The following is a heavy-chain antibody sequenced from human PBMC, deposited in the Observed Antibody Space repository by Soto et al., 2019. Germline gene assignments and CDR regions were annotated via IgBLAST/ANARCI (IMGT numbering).Heavy chain of an antibody. D-gene: IGHD4-4*01. CDR3: AGTVEIPYYHGMDV. Sequence: QVQLVQSGAEVRKPGASVTVSCKAGGYTFSDYYIQWVRQAPGQGLEWMGGIIPIFGSPYYAQKFQGRVTITADESSITAYMELSSLRSEDTAVYYCAGTVEIPYYHGMDVWGQGTTVTVSS. V-gene: IGHV1-69*01. J-gene: IGHJ6*02. CDR2: IIPIFGSP. CDR1: GYTFSDYY.